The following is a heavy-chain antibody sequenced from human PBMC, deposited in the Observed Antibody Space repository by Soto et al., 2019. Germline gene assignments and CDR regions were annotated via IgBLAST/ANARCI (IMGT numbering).Heavy chain of an antibody. CDR1: GYTFTSYA. CDR3: PRAFPAADAVCFDP. J-gene: IGHJ5*02. Sequence: QVQLVQSGAEVKKPGASVKVSCKASGYTFTSYAMHWVRQAPGQRLEWMGWINAGNGNTKYSPMFQGRVTITRDTSASTAYIDLPSLPSSATPVYYSPRAFPAADAVCFDPWGPGTLVTLSS. D-gene: IGHD2-15*01. CDR2: INAGNGNT. V-gene: IGHV1-3*01.